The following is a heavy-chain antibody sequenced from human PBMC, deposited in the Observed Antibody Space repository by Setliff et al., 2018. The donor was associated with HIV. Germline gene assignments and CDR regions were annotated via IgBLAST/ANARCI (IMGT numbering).Heavy chain of an antibody. J-gene: IGHJ5*02. CDR2: IYFSGST. CDR1: GGSLSTSSFY. D-gene: IGHD4-17*01. V-gene: IGHV4-39*01. CDR3: ARHRSYGDYDPNWFDP. Sequence: SETLSLTCTVSGGSLSTSSFYWGWIRQPPGKGLQWIGSIYFSGSTYYNPSLKSRVTISVDTSKNQFSLKLRSVTAADTGIYYCARHRSYGDYDPNWFDPWGRGTQVTVSS.